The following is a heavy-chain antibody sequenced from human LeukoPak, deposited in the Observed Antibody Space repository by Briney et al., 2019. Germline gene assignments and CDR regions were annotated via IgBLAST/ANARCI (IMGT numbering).Heavy chain of an antibody. D-gene: IGHD3-3*01. V-gene: IGHV3-9*01. Sequence: GWSFALSCTSAGVAFDDCAMHGGRQTLEKDLDWVSGISWNSGSIGCADSVKGRFTISRDNAKNSLYLQMNSLRAEDTALYYCAKVFSGVANAFDIWGQGTMVTVSS. CDR1: GVAFDDCA. CDR3: AKVFSGVANAFDI. J-gene: IGHJ3*02. CDR2: ISWNSGSI.